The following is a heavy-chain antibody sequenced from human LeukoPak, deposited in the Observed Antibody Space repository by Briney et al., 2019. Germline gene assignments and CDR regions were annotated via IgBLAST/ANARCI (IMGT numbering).Heavy chain of an antibody. CDR2: ISSSSSYI. CDR3: ARGRNYYDSSGYYYY. J-gene: IGHJ4*02. Sequence: GGSLRLSCAASGFTFSSYSMNWVRQAPGKGLEWVSSISSSSSYIDYTDSVKGRFTISRDNAKNSLYLQMNSLRAEDTAVYYCARGRNYYDSSGYYYYWGQGTLVTVSS. V-gene: IGHV3-21*01. D-gene: IGHD3-22*01. CDR1: GFTFSSYS.